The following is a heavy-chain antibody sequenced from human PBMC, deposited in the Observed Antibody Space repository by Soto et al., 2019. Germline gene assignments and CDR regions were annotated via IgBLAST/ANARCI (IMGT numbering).Heavy chain of an antibody. CDR2: INAGNGNT. Sequence: SVKLSCKASGYTFTGYAMHWVRQAPGQRLEWMGWINAGNGNTKYSQKFQGRVTITRDTSASTAYMELSSLRSEDTAVYYCARAVAVAADFDYWGQGTLVTVSS. J-gene: IGHJ4*02. V-gene: IGHV1-3*01. CDR3: ARAVAVAADFDY. D-gene: IGHD6-19*01. CDR1: GYTFTGYA.